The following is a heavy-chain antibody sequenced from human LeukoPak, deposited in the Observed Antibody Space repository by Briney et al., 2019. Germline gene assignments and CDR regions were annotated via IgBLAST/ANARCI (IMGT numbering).Heavy chain of an antibody. J-gene: IGHJ4*02. CDR3: AKLYYYDSSGYNHNLDY. CDR2: ISYDGSNK. Sequence: GRSPRLSCAASGFTFSSYGMHWVRQAPGKGLEWVAVISYDGSNKYYADSVKGRFTISRDNSKNTLYLQMNSLRAEDTAVYYCAKLYYYDSSGYNHNLDYWGQGTLVTVSS. V-gene: IGHV3-30*18. CDR1: GFTFSSYG. D-gene: IGHD3-22*01.